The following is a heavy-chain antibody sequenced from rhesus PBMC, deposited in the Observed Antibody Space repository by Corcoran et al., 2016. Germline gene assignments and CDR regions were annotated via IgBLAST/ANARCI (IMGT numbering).Heavy chain of an antibody. CDR1: GASIRRGYD. V-gene: IGHV4-76*01. CDR2: IYGSSGST. Sequence: QVQLQESGPGVVKPSETLSLPCAVSGASIRRGYDWSWSRQPPGKGLEWSGYIYGSSGSTNYNPSLKKRVTISKDASKNQFSRKLSSVTAADTAVYYCAREYSNYDYGLDSWGQGVVVTVSS. CDR3: AREYSNYDYGLDS. D-gene: IGHD4-23*01. J-gene: IGHJ6*01.